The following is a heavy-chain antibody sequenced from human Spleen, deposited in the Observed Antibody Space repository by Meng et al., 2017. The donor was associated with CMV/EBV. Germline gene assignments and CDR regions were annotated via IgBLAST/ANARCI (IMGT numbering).Heavy chain of an antibody. CDR3: ARDLWDSDFGVVSFDY. J-gene: IGHJ4*02. CDR1: GVTFSSYA. CDR2: ISYDGSNK. V-gene: IGHV3-30-3*01. D-gene: IGHD3-3*01. Sequence: GVTFSSYAMHWVRQAPGKGLEWVAVISYDGSNKYYADSVKGRFTISRDNSKNTLYLQMNSLRAEDTAVYYCARDLWDSDFGVVSFDYWGQGTLVTVSS.